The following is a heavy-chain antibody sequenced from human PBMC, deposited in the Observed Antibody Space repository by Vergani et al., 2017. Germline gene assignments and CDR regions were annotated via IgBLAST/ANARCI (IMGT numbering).Heavy chain of an antibody. J-gene: IGHJ4*02. CDR2: ISWNSGSI. V-gene: IGHV3-9*01. CDR3: AKDRSGSYYGDFDY. D-gene: IGHD1-26*01. Sequence: EVQLVESGGGLVQPGRSLRPSCAASGFTFDDYAMHWVRQAPGKGLEWVSGISWNSGSIGYADSVKGRFTISRDNAKNSLYLQMNSLRAEDTALYYCAKDRSGSYYGDFDYWGQGTLVTVSS. CDR1: GFTFDDYA.